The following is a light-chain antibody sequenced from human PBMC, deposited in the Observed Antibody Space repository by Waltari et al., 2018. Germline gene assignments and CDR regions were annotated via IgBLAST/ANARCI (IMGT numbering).Light chain of an antibody. CDR1: QSVSSTY. CDR2: GAS. Sequence: EIVLAHSPGTLSSSPGERANLSCRASQSVSSTYLAWYQQKPGQAPRLLIYGASSRATGIPDRFSGSGSGTDFTLTISRLEPEDFAVYYCQQYGSSPALTFGGGTKVEIK. V-gene: IGKV3-20*01. CDR3: QQYGSSPALT. J-gene: IGKJ4*01.